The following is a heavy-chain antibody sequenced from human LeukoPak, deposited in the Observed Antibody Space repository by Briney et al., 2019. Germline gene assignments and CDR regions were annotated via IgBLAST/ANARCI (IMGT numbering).Heavy chain of an antibody. V-gene: IGHV4-59*01. Sequence: SETLSLTCTVSGGSISSYYWSWIRQPPGKGLEWIGYIYYSGSTNYNPSLKSRVTISVDTSKNQFSLKLSSVTAADTAVYYCASKNYREGQFDYWGQGTLVTVSS. CDR1: GGSISSYY. CDR2: IYYSGST. J-gene: IGHJ4*02. CDR3: ASKNYREGQFDY. D-gene: IGHD1-7*01.